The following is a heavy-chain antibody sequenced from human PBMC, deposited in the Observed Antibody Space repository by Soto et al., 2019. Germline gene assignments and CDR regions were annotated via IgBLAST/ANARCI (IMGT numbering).Heavy chain of an antibody. Sequence: GESLKISCKGSGYSFTSYWIGWVRQMPGKGLEWMGIIYPGDSDTRYSPSFQGQVTISADKSISTAYLQWSSLKASDTAMYYCARRSGPRDDYYGMDVWGQGTTVNVSS. CDR2: IYPGDSDT. CDR1: GYSFTSYW. J-gene: IGHJ6*02. V-gene: IGHV5-51*01. CDR3: ARRSGPRDDYYGMDV. D-gene: IGHD3-10*01.